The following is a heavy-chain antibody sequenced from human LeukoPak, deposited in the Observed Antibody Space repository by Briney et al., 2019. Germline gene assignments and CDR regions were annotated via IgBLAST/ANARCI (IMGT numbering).Heavy chain of an antibody. CDR2: IYYSGSP. Sequence: PSETLSLTCTVSGGSISSSIYCWGWIRQPPGRGLQWIGRIYYSGSPHYNPSLKTRVTISVDTSKNQFCLKLSSVTAADTAVYYCARQLAAAGHFDYWGQGTLVTVSS. CDR1: GGSISSSIYC. V-gene: IGHV4-39*01. D-gene: IGHD6-13*01. CDR3: ARQLAAAGHFDY. J-gene: IGHJ4*02.